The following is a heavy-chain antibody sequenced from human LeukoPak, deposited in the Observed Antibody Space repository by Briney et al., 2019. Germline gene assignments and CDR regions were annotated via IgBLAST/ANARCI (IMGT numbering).Heavy chain of an antibody. CDR1: RFTFSNYG. CDR3: AREVGTPQAFDV. Sequence: GGSLRLSCAASRFTFSNYGVNWVRQAPGKGLEWVSYINSRSSTIYYADSVRGRFTISRDNAKNSLYLQMNSLKAEDTAIYYCAREVGTPQAFDVWGQGTMVTVSS. V-gene: IGHV3-48*01. CDR2: INSRSSTI. D-gene: IGHD1-26*01. J-gene: IGHJ3*01.